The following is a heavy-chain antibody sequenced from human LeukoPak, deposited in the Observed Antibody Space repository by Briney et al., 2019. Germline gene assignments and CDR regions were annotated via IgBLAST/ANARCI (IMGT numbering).Heavy chain of an antibody. V-gene: IGHV1-69-2*01. CDR1: GYTFTDYY. CDR2: VDPEDGET. D-gene: IGHD3-3*02. Sequence: ASVKVSCKASGYTFTDYYMHWVQQAPGKGLGWMGRVDPEDGETIYAEKFQGRVTITADTSTDTAYMELSSLRSEDTAVYYCATSRQSLHFSLFDYWGQGTLVTVSS. J-gene: IGHJ4*02. CDR3: ATSRQSLHFSLFDY.